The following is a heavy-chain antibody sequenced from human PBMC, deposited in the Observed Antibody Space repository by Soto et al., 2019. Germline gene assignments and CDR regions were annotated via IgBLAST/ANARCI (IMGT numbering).Heavy chain of an antibody. CDR3: ARGVDYYATSGYFSFDS. V-gene: IGHV4-59*01. J-gene: IGHJ4*02. CDR1: GGSFHNFY. CDR2: VHYSGST. Sequence: PSETLSLTCNLSGGSFHNFYWLWIRQPPGKGLEWVGHVHYSGSTNYSPSLNSRATISLDTSKSQLSLKLRSVTAADTAMYFCARGVDYYATSGYFSFDSSGPGITLTVYS. D-gene: IGHD3-16*01.